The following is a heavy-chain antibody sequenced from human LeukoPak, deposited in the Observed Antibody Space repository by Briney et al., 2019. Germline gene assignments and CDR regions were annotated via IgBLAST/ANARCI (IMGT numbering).Heavy chain of an antibody. Sequence: GGSLRLSCAASGFTVSSNYMSWVRQAPGKGLEWVSAISGSGGSTYYADSVKGRFTISRDNSKNTLYLQMNSLRAEDTAVYYCAKDLSLYWDGSGSYYNVDYWGQGTLVTVSS. D-gene: IGHD3-10*01. J-gene: IGHJ4*02. CDR2: ISGSGGST. V-gene: IGHV3-23*01. CDR3: AKDLSLYWDGSGSYYNVDY. CDR1: GFTVSSNY.